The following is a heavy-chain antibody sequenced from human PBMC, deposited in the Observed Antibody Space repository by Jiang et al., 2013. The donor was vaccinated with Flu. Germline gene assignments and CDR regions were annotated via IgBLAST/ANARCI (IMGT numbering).Heavy chain of an antibody. CDR2: ISITSKYI. Sequence: RLSCAASGFTFNTYTMNWVRQAPGKGLEWVSSISITSKYIYYGNSVKGRFTISRDNARNLLFLQMDSLRAEDTAVYYCAREKPDRTYVHSYGMDVWGQGTTVTVSS. J-gene: IGHJ6*02. CDR3: AREKPDRTYVHSYGMDV. V-gene: IGHV3-21*01. CDR1: GFTFNTYT. D-gene: IGHD3-16*01.